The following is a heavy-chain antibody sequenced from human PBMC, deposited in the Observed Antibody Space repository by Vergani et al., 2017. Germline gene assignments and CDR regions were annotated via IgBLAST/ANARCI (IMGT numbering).Heavy chain of an antibody. V-gene: IGHV1-24*01. CDR3: ATVTGGSYYGPSFDY. D-gene: IGHD1-26*01. CDR2: FDPEDGET. J-gene: IGHJ4*02. Sequence: QVQLVQSGAEVKKPGASVKVSCKVSGYTITELSMHWVRQAPGKGREWMGGFDPEDGETIYAQKFQGRVTMTEDTATATAYMELSSLRSEDTAVYYCATVTGGSYYGPSFDYWGQGTLVTVSS. CDR1: GYTITELS.